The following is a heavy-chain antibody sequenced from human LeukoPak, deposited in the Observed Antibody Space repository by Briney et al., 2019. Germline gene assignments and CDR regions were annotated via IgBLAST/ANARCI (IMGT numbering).Heavy chain of an antibody. CDR2: ISSSSSYI. J-gene: IGHJ3*02. CDR1: GFTFSSYA. CDR3: AREYSAMGGDAFDI. V-gene: IGHV3-21*01. Sequence: GRSLRLSCAASGFTFSSYAMHWVRQAPGKGLEWVSSISSSSSYIYYADSVKGRFTISRDNAKNSLYLQMNSLRAEDTAVYYCAREYSAMGGDAFDIWGQGTMVTVSS. D-gene: IGHD3-16*01.